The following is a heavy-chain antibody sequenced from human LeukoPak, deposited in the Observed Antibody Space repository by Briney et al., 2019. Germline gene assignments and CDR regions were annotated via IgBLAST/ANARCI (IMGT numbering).Heavy chain of an antibody. D-gene: IGHD2-21*02. CDR3: ARTAYCGGDCYSSYYYYYMDV. CDR1: GGSISSYY. Sequence: SETLSLTCTVSGGSISSYYWSWIRQPPGKGLEWIGYIYYSGSTNYNPSLKSRVTISVDTSKNQFSLKLSSVTAADTAVYYCARTAYCGGDCYSSYYYYYMDVWGKGTTVTISS. V-gene: IGHV4-59*01. CDR2: IYYSGST. J-gene: IGHJ6*03.